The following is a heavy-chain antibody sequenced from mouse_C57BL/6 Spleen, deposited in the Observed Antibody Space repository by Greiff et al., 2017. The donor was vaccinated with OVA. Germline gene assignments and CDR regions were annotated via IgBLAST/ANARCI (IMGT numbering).Heavy chain of an antibody. V-gene: IGHV3-6*01. J-gene: IGHJ2*01. D-gene: IGHD1-1*01. CDR3: ARDTPYGSSPFDY. CDR1: GYSITSGYY. CDR2: ISYDGSN. Sequence: ESGPGLVKPSQSLSLTCSVPGYSITSGYYWNWIRQFPGNKLEWMGYISYDGSNNYNPSLKNRISITRDTSKHQFFLKLNSVTTEDTATYYCARDTPYGSSPFDYWGQGTTLTVSS.